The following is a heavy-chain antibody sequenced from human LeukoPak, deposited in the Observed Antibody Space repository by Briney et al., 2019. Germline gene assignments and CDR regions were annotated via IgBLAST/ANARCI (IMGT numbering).Heavy chain of an antibody. Sequence: SVKVSCKASGGTFSSYAISWVRQAPGQGREWMGRINPTFGTANYAHKFPSRVTITTDQSTSSAYMELSRLRSEDTAVYYCARSVISWNLVGSENWFDPWGQGTLVTVSS. D-gene: IGHD1-7*01. V-gene: IGHV1-69*05. CDR3: ARSVISWNLVGSENWFDP. J-gene: IGHJ5*02. CDR2: INPTFGTA. CDR1: GGTFSSYA.